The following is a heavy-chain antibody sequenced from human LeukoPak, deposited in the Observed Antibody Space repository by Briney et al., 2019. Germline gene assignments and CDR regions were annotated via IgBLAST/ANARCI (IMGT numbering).Heavy chain of an antibody. CDR1: GFTFSSYW. D-gene: IGHD5-24*01. V-gene: IGHV3-7*01. Sequence: GGSLRLSCAASGFTFSSYWMSWVRQAPGKGLGRVANMKHDGSEKSYEDSMKGRFTISRDNAKNSLYLQMNSLRAEDTAVYYGARVVRYGYKNVPVAFDIWGQGTMVTVSS. CDR3: ARVVRYGYKNVPVAFDI. CDR2: MKHDGSEK. J-gene: IGHJ3*02.